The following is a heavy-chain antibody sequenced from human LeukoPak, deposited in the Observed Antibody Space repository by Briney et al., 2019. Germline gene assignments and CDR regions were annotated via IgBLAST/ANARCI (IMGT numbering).Heavy chain of an antibody. CDR3: ARGNRLYTSSWSSLAFDI. CDR1: GYTFTSYD. Sequence: ASVKVSCKASGYTFTSYDINWVRQATGQGLEWMGWMNPISGYTGYAQNFQGRVTMTVNTAISTAYLELSSLKSEDAAVYYCARGNRLYTSSWSSLAFDIWGQGTMVTVSS. D-gene: IGHD6-13*01. CDR2: MNPISGYT. V-gene: IGHV1-8*02. J-gene: IGHJ3*02.